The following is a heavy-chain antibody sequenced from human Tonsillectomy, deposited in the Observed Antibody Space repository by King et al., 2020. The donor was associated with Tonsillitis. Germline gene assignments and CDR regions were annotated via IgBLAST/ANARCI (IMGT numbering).Heavy chain of an antibody. V-gene: IGHV3-21*01. Sequence: VQLVESGGGLVKPGGSLRLSCAASGFTFSSYSMNWVRQAPGKGLEWVSSISSSSSYIYYADSVKGRFTISRDNAKNSLYLQMNSLRAEDTAVYYCARDGGVYSGYDPYPVDVWGQGTTVTVSS. D-gene: IGHD5-12*01. CDR2: ISSSSSYI. CDR1: GFTFSSYS. J-gene: IGHJ6*02. CDR3: ARDGGVYSGYDPYPVDV.